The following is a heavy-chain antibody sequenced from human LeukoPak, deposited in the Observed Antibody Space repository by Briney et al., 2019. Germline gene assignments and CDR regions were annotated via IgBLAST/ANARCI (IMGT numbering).Heavy chain of an antibody. CDR2: ISSSSSYI. CDR1: GFTFSSYS. J-gene: IGHJ5*02. CDR3: ARKVRDSSSWFPFDP. V-gene: IGHV3-21*01. Sequence: GGSPRLSCAASGFTFSSYSMNWVRQAPGKGLEWVSSISSSSSYIYYADSVKGRFTISRDNAKNSLYLQMNSLRAEDTAVYYCARKVRDSSSWFPFDPWGQGTLVTVSS. D-gene: IGHD6-13*01.